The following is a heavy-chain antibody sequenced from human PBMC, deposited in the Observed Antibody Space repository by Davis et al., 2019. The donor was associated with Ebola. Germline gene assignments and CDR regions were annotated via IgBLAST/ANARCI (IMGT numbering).Heavy chain of an antibody. J-gene: IGHJ3*02. CDR1: GYTFTNYY. Sequence: ASVKVSCKASGYTFTNYYMHWVRQAPGQGLERMGMINPNDGRTTYAQKFQGRVTVTTDTSTSTAYMELSSLRSDDTALYYCTTPGGQDSGYDVFDIWGQGTMVTVSS. V-gene: IGHV1-46*03. CDR2: INPNDGRT. D-gene: IGHD5-12*01. CDR3: TTPGGQDSGYDVFDI.